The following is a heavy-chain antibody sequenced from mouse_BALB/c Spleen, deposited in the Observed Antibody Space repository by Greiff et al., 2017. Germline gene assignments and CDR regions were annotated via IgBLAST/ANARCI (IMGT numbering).Heavy chain of an antibody. D-gene: IGHD2-4*01. CDR3: ARGGYDYDGGGWFAY. CDR2: INPYSGGT. Sequence: VQLQQSGAELVKPGASMKISCTASGYSFTGYTMTWVQQSHGKSLEWIGLINPYSGGTSYNQKVKGKATLTVDKSSSTAYMELISLTCEDAAVYYWARGGYDYDGGGWFAYWGQGTLVTVSA. J-gene: IGHJ3*01. CDR1: GYSFTGYT. V-gene: IGHV1-37*01.